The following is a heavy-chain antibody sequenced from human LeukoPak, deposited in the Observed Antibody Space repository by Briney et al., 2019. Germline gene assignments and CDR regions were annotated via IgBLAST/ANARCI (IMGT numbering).Heavy chain of an antibody. Sequence: PGGSLRLXCAASGFSYDDYAMHWVRQAPGKGLEWVSLISGDAGSTYYADSVRGRFSISRDNSKNSLFLQMNSLRTEDTAFYFCAKVIGYCSSTSCSLFDDAFDVWGQGTMVTVSS. CDR1: GFSYDDYA. CDR3: AKVIGYCSSTSCSLFDDAFDV. V-gene: IGHV3-43*02. CDR2: ISGDAGST. J-gene: IGHJ3*01. D-gene: IGHD2-2*03.